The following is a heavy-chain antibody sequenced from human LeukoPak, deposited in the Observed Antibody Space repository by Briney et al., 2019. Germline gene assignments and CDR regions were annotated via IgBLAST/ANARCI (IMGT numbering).Heavy chain of an antibody. CDR3: ARDPPSFQY. CDR2: ISYDGSNT. J-gene: IGHJ1*01. V-gene: IGHV3-30*03. Sequence: PGRSLRLSCAVSGFTFSSYGMDWVRQAQGKGLEWVAVISYDGSNTYYAASVKGRFTISRDNSKNTLYLQMNSLRAEDTAVYYCARDPPSFQYWGQGTLVTVSA. CDR1: GFTFSSYG.